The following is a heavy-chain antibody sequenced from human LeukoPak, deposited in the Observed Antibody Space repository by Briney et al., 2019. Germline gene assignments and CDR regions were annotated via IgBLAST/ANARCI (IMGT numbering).Heavy chain of an antibody. Sequence: SETLPLTCAVSGGSIRSGGYSCTWIRQPPGEGLEWIGYIYHSGSTYYNPSLKSRVTISVDTSKNQLSLKLNSVTAADTAVYYCASIKGGGGSFDVWGQGTMVTVSS. CDR1: GGSIRSGGYS. CDR3: ASIKGGGGSFDV. J-gene: IGHJ3*01. V-gene: IGHV4-30-2*02. D-gene: IGHD3-16*01. CDR2: IYHSGST.